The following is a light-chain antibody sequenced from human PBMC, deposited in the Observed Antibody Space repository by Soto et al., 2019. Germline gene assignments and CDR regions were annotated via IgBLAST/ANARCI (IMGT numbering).Light chain of an antibody. CDR3: QQYVTSSPRT. J-gene: IGKJ1*01. Sequence: EIVLTQSPGTLSLSPGARATLSCRASHTISSSYLAWYQQKPGQAPRLLMYGISRKATGIPDRFSGSGSGTDFTLTITRLEPEDFAVYYCQQYVTSSPRTFGQGTKGEIK. V-gene: IGKV3-20*01. CDR2: GIS. CDR1: HTISSSY.